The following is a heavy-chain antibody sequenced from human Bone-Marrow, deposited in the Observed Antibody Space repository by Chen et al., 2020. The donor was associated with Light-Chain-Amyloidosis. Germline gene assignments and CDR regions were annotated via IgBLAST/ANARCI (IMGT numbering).Heavy chain of an antibody. D-gene: IGHD6-13*01. CDR3: ARGYLSLYSREDYFDY. CDR2: INHSGST. CDR1: GGSFSGYY. V-gene: IGHV4-34*01. Sequence: QVQLQQWGAGLLKPSETLSLTCAVYGGSFSGYYWSWIRQPPGKGLEWIGEINHSGSTNYNPSPKSRGNLSVEKAKKPFPPKVRLVTAAGTAVDYVARGYLSLYSREDYFDYWGQGTLVTVSS. J-gene: IGHJ4*02.